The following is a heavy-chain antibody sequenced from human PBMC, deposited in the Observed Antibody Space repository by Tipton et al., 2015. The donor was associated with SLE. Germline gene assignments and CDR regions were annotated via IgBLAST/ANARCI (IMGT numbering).Heavy chain of an antibody. Sequence: SLRLSCTVSGFTFTNAWMSWVLQAPGKGLGWVGRIKSKADGGTTNYVAPVKGRFTMSRDDSKNTLYLQMNSLKTEDTAVYYCIPRGYSGYWGQGTLVTVSS. CDR3: IPRGYSGY. D-gene: IGHD5-12*01. V-gene: IGHV3-15*01. CDR2: IKSKADGGTT. J-gene: IGHJ4*02. CDR1: GFTFTNAW.